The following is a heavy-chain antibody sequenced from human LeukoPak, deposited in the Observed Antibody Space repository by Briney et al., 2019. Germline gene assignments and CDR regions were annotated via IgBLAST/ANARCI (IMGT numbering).Heavy chain of an antibody. J-gene: IGHJ4*02. V-gene: IGHV1-18*01. CDR1: GYTLTSYG. D-gene: IGHD4-17*01. Sequence: ASVKVSCRASGYTLTSYGINWMRQAPGQGLEWMGWISTQSGNTNYAQKVQGRLTLATDRSTNTAYMELRSLRSDDTAVYYCARGAYGDKWGQGTMVTVSS. CDR3: ARGAYGDK. CDR2: ISTQSGNT.